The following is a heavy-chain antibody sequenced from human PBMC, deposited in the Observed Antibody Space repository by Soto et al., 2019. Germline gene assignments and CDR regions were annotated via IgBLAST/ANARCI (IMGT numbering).Heavy chain of an antibody. D-gene: IGHD2-15*01. CDR2: ISWNGGRT. V-gene: IGHV3-9*01. J-gene: IGHJ2*01. Sequence: EVELVVSGGGLAQPGRSLRLSCKASGLIFDNFAMHWVRQSPERGLEWVSAISWNGGRTGYADSVKGRFIVSRDNSKSSLYLQMNSLKTEDTAMYYCAKGGPDAAVFWYFDLWGRGTLVTVSS. CDR3: AKGGPDAAVFWYFDL. CDR1: GLIFDNFA.